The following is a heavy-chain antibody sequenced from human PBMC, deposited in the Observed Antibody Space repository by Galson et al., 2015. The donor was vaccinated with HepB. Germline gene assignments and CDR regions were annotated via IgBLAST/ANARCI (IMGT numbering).Heavy chain of an antibody. V-gene: IGHV6-1*01. CDR2: TYYRSKWYI. CDR3: ARAQPTSGHLYYFDF. Sequence: CAISGDSVSSTTTSWNWIRQSPSSGLEWLGRTYYRSKWYIDYAVSVKSRLTITPDTSKNQFSLQLNSVTPEDTAVYYCARAQPTSGHLYYFDFWGQGTLVTVSS. CDR1: GDSVSSTTTS. J-gene: IGHJ4*02. D-gene: IGHD3-22*01.